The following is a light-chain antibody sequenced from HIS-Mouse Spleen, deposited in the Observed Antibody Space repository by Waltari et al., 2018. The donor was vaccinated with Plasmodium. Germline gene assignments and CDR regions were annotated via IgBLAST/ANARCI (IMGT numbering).Light chain of an antibody. Sequence: QAVLTQPSSLSASPGASASLTCTLRSGINVGTYRIYWYQQKPGSPPHYLLRYKSDSDKQQGSGVPSRFSGSKESSANAGILLISGLQSEDEADYYCMIWHSSAWVFGGGTKLTVL. CDR2: YKSDSDK. J-gene: IGLJ3*02. V-gene: IGLV5-45*03. CDR3: MIWHSSAWV. CDR1: SGINVGTYR.